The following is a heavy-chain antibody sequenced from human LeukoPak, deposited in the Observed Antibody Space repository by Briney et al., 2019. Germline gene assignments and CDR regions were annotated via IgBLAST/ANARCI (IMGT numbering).Heavy chain of an antibody. CDR3: ARDASGKLRGVIGLNWFDP. D-gene: IGHD3-10*01. CDR1: GFTFSSYS. V-gene: IGHV3-48*04. Sequence: GGSLRLSCAASGFTFSSYSMNWVRQAPGKGLEWVSYISSSSSTIYYADSVKGRFTISRDNAKNSLYLQMNSLRAEDTAVYYCARDASGKLRGVIGLNWFDPWGQGTLVTASS. J-gene: IGHJ5*02. CDR2: ISSSSSTI.